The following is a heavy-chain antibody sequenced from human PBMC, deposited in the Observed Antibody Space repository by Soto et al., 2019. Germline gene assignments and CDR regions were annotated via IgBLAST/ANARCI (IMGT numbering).Heavy chain of an antibody. CDR2: IRGSGGST. J-gene: IGHJ4*02. V-gene: IGHV3-23*01. CDR3: AKDGSMVRETSDY. D-gene: IGHD3-10*01. CDR1: GFTFSSYA. Sequence: PGGSLRLSCAASGFTFSSYAMSWVRQAPGKGLEWVSAIRGSGGSTYYADSVKGRFTISRDNSKNTLFLQMNSPRPEDTAVYYCAKDGSMVRETSDYWGQGTLVTVSS.